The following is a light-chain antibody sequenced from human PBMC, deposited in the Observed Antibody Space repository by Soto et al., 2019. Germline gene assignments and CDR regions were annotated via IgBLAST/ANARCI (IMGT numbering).Light chain of an antibody. CDR1: QSVRSD. J-gene: IGKJ4*01. V-gene: IGKV3-15*01. CDR2: GVS. Sequence: EIAMTQSPATLSVSPGEGATLSCRARQSVRSDLAWYQHKPGLAPRLLIYGVSTRATGIPVRFSGSGSGTEFTLSISSLQSEDSAIYYCQHYNNLPLTFGGGTKVDIK. CDR3: QHYNNLPLT.